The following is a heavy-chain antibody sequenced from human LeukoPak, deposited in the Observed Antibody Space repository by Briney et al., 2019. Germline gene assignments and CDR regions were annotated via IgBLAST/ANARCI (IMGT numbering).Heavy chain of an antibody. J-gene: IGHJ4*02. Sequence: GGSLRLSCAASGFTFSDHYMDWVRQAPGKGLEWVGRVRNKPNSYTTEYAASVKGRFTISRDNAKNSLYLQMNSLRAEDTAVYYCARDLYSGSSSGIDYWGQGTLVTVSS. CDR2: VRNKPNSYTT. V-gene: IGHV3-72*01. D-gene: IGHD1-26*01. CDR1: GFTFSDHY. CDR3: ARDLYSGSSSGIDY.